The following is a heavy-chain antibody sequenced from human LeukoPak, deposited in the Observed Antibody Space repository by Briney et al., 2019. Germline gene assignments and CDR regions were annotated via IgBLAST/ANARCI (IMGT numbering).Heavy chain of an antibody. J-gene: IGHJ6*03. D-gene: IGHD2-15*01. CDR3: ARDRRYCSGGSCYGPSLYMDV. CDR2: INPSGGST. CDR1: GYTFTSYY. V-gene: IGHV1-46*01. Sequence: ASVKVSCKASGYTFTSYYMHWVRQAPGQGLEWMGIINPSGGSTSYAQKFQGRVTMTRDTSTSTVYMELSSLRSEDTAVYYCARDRRYCSGGSCYGPSLYMDVWGKGTTVTISS.